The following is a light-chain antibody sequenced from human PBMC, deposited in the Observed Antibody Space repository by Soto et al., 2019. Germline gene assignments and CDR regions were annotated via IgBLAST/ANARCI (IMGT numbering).Light chain of an antibody. V-gene: IGKV3-20*01. CDR2: DAS. CDR3: QQYGSSEII. J-gene: IGKJ5*01. Sequence: EIVLTQSPGTLSLSPGERASLSCRASQSVSSSYLAWYQQIPGQAPRLLINDASRRATGIPDRFSGSGSGTDFTLTISRLEPEDFAVYYCQQYGSSEIIFGQGTRLEIK. CDR1: QSVSSSY.